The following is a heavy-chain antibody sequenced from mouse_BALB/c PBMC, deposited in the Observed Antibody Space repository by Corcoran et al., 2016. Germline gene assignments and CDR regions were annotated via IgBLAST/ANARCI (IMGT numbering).Heavy chain of an antibody. CDR2: INTYTGEP. J-gene: IGHJ4*01. Sequence: QIQLVQSGPELKKPGETVKISCKASGYTFTNYGMNWVKQAPGKGLKWMGWINTYTGEPTYADDFKGRLAFSLETSASTAYLQINNLKNEDMATYFCARGDGYLMDYWGQGTSVTVSS. V-gene: IGHV9-1*02. CDR3: ARGDGYLMDY. CDR1: GYTFTNYG. D-gene: IGHD2-3*01.